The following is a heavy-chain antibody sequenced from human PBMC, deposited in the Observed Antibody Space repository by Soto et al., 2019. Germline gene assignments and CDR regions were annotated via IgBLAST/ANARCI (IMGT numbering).Heavy chain of an antibody. D-gene: IGHD3-10*01. Sequence: GASVKVSCKVSGYALTELSMHWVRQAPGKGLEWMGGFDPEDGETIYAQKFQGRVTMTEDTSTDTAYMELSSLRSEDTAVYYCATVGYYGSGSYQTDNWFDPWGQGTLVTVSS. CDR3: ATVGYYGSGSYQTDNWFDP. J-gene: IGHJ5*02. CDR1: GYALTELS. CDR2: FDPEDGET. V-gene: IGHV1-24*01.